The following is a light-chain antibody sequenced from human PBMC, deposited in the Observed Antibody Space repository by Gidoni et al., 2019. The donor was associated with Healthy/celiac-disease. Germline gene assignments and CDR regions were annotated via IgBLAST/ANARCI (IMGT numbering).Light chain of an antibody. J-gene: IGKJ2*01. CDR2: GAS. CDR3: QQYGSSPPYT. CDR1: QSVSSSY. Sequence: DIVLTQYPGTLSLSPGERATLSCRASQSVSSSYLAWYQQKPGQAPRLLIYGASSRATGIPDRFSGSGSVTDFTLTISRLEPEDSAVYYCQQYGSSPPYTFGQGTKLEIK. V-gene: IGKV3-20*01.